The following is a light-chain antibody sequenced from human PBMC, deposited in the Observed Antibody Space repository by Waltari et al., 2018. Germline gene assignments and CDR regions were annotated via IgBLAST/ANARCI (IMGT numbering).Light chain of an antibody. CDR3: YSYAGSSSFV. V-gene: IGLV2-11*01. CDR1: ISDVGGHNY. CDR2: DVN. J-gene: IGLJ1*01. Sequence: QSALTQPRSVSGSPGQSVTIPCTGTISDVGGHNYVSWYQQHPGKAPNLMIYDVNKRPSGVPDRFSGSKSGNTASLTISGLQGEDEADYYCYSYAGSSSFVFGTGTEIIVL.